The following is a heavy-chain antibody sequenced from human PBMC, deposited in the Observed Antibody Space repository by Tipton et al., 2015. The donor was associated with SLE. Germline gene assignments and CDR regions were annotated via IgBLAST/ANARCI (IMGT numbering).Heavy chain of an antibody. CDR3: ARRRDSSSWYFDL. Sequence: SLRLSCAASGFTFSSYSMNWVRQAPGKGLEWVSSISSSSSYIYYADSVKGRFTISRDNAKNSLYLQMNSLRAEDTAVYYCARRRDSSSWYFDLWGRGTLVTVSS. D-gene: IGHD6-13*01. J-gene: IGHJ2*01. V-gene: IGHV3-21*01. CDR1: GFTFSSYS. CDR2: ISSSSSYI.